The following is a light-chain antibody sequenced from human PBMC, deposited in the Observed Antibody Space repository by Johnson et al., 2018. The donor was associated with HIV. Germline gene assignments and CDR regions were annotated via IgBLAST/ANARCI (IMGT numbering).Light chain of an antibody. Sequence: QSVLTQSPSASGTPGQRVTISCSGSSSNIGINTVNWYQQLPGTAPKLLIYRNNLRPSGIPDRFSGSKSGTSATLGITGLQTGDEADYYCGTWDSSLNTGAFGTGTKVTVL. CDR3: GTWDSSLNTGA. J-gene: IGLJ1*01. CDR2: RNN. V-gene: IGLV1-51*02. CDR1: SSNIGINT.